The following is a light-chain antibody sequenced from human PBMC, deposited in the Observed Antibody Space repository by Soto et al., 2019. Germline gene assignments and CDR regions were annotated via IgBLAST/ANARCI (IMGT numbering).Light chain of an antibody. CDR2: LNNDGSH. Sequence: QPVLPQSPSASASLGASVNLTFTLSSGHSSYAIAWHQKQPGKGPRYLMDLNNDGSHAKGDGIPDRFSGSSSGADRYLIISSLQSADEADYYCQTWGTGFQFFGGGTKLTVL. J-gene: IGLJ2*01. V-gene: IGLV4-69*01. CDR1: SGHSSYA. CDR3: QTWGTGFQF.